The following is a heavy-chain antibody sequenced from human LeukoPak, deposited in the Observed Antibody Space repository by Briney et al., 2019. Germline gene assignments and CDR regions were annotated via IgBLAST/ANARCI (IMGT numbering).Heavy chain of an antibody. Sequence: SETLSLTCTVSGGSISSYYWSWIRQPPGKGLEWIGYIYYSGSTNYNPSLKSRVTISVDTSKNQFSLKLSSVTAADTAVYYCARDRSKLRAGKEYNCFDPWGQGTLVTVSS. CDR3: ARDRSKLRAGKEYNCFDP. J-gene: IGHJ5*02. D-gene: IGHD4-17*01. CDR2: IYYSGST. CDR1: GGSISSYY. V-gene: IGHV4-59*01.